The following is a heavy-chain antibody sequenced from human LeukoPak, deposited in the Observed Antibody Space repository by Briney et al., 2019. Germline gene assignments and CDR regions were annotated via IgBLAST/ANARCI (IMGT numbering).Heavy chain of an antibody. CDR3: ASPRTYCGGDCSLGYYYGMDV. V-gene: IGHV1-46*01. Sequence: ASVKVSCKASGYTFTSYYMHWVRQAPGQGPEWMGIINPSGGSTSYAQKFQGRVTMTRDTSTSTVYMELSSLRSEDTAVYYCASPRTYCGGDCSLGYYYGMDVWGQGTTVTVSS. CDR2: INPSGGST. J-gene: IGHJ6*02. D-gene: IGHD2-21*02. CDR1: GYTFTSYY.